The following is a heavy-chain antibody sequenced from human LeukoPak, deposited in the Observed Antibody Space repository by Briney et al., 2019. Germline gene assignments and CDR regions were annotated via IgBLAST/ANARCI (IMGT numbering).Heavy chain of an antibody. CDR2: INPSGGST. V-gene: IGHV1-46*01. D-gene: IGHD2-15*01. Sequence: ASATVSCKASGYTFTSYYMHWVRQAPGQGLEWMGIINPSGGSTSYAQKFQGRVTMTRDTSTSTVYMELSSLRSEDTAVYYCARSPWVVAASDYWGQGTLVTVSS. J-gene: IGHJ4*02. CDR1: GYTFTSYY. CDR3: ARSPWVVAASDY.